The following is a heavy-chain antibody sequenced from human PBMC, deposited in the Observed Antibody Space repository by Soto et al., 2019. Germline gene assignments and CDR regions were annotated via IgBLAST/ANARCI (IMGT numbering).Heavy chain of an antibody. CDR2: INHSGST. V-gene: IGHV4-34*01. Sequence: PSETLSLTCAVYGGSFSGYYWSWIRQPPGKGLEWIGEINHSGSTNYNPSLKRRVTISVDTSKNQFSMKLSSVTAADTAVYYCARADLRRGYSDYDWATIFYYYYGMDVWGQGTTVTVSS. CDR3: ARADLRRGYSDYDWATIFYYYYGMDV. CDR1: GGSFSGYY. J-gene: IGHJ6*02. D-gene: IGHD5-12*01.